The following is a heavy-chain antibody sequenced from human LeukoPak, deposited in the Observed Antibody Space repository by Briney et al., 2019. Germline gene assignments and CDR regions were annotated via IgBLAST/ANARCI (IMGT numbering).Heavy chain of an antibody. D-gene: IGHD6-13*01. CDR1: GGFNTHYY. CDR3: ARQVYSSSWSYYFDY. Sequence: ASETLSLTCSVSGGFNTHYYWSWIRQPPGKGLEWIGYFYHSGSTNYNPSLKSRVTISVDTSKNQFSLKLSSVTPADTAVYYCARQVYSSSWSYYFDYWGQGILVTVSS. V-gene: IGHV4-59*01. J-gene: IGHJ4*02. CDR2: FYHSGST.